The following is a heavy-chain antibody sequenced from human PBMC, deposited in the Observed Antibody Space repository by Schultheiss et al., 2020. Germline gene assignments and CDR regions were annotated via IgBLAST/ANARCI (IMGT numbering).Heavy chain of an antibody. CDR3: ARGFHDSSGYNDY. D-gene: IGHD3-22*01. Sequence: SETLSLTCTVSGGSISSGDYYWSWIRQPPGKGLEWIGYIYHSGSTYYNPSLKSRVTISVDTSKNQFSLKLSSVTAADTAVYYCARGFHDSSGYNDYWGQGTLGTVSA. CDR2: IYHSGST. CDR1: GGSISSGDYY. J-gene: IGHJ4*02. V-gene: IGHV4-30-4*01.